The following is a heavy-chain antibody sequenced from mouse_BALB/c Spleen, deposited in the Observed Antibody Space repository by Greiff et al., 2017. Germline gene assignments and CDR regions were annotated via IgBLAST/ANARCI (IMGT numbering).Heavy chain of an antibody. CDR1: GFTFTDYY. D-gene: IGHD2-2*01. CDR2: IRNKANGYTT. J-gene: IGHJ1*01. Sequence: EVKLVESGGGLVQPGGSLRLSCATSGFTFTDYYMSWVRQPPGKALEWLGFIRNKANGYTTEYSASVKGRFTISRDNSQSILYLQMNTLRAEDSATYYCARDDVGYDWYFDVWGAGTTVTVSS. V-gene: IGHV7-3*02. CDR3: ARDDVGYDWYFDV.